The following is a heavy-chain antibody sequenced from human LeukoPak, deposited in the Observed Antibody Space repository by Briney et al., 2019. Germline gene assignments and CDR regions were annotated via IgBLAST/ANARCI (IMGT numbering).Heavy chain of an antibody. CDR1: GFIFSNYV. CDR2: ISVSGGST. V-gene: IGHV3-43*02. J-gene: IGHJ4*02. Sequence: GGSLRLSCEASGFIFSNYVMRWVRQAPGKGLEWVSSISVSGGSTYYADSVKGRFTISRDNSKNSLYLQTNSLRTEDTALYYCAKDGSSSSPFDYWGQGTLVTVSS. CDR3: AKDGSSSSPFDY. D-gene: IGHD6-13*01.